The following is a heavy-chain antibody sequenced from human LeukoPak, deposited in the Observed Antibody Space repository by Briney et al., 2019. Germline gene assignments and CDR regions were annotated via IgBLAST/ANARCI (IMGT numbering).Heavy chain of an antibody. CDR3: ARGGHSGYDYPPLYFDY. J-gene: IGHJ4*02. D-gene: IGHD5-12*01. CDR2: ISAFNGNT. Sequence: ASVKVSCKASGYTFTSYGIGWVRQAPGQGLEWMAWISAFNGNTKYAQKFQGRVTMTTDTSTSTAYMEVRSLRSDDTAVYYCARGGHSGYDYPPLYFDYWGQGTLVTVSS. CDR1: GYTFTSYG. V-gene: IGHV1-18*01.